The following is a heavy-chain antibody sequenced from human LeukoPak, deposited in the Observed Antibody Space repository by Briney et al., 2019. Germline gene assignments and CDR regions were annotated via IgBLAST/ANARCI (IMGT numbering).Heavy chain of an antibody. D-gene: IGHD6-19*01. J-gene: IGHJ4*02. CDR1: GYTFNDYF. V-gene: IGHV1-69*13. CDR3: ARETTRLDLDY. CDR2: IIPIFGTA. Sequence: ASVKVSCKDSGYTFNDYFMHWVRQAPGQGLEWMGGIIPIFGTANYAQKFQGRVTITADESTSTAYMELSSLRTEDTAVYYCARETTRLDLDYWGQGTLVTVSS.